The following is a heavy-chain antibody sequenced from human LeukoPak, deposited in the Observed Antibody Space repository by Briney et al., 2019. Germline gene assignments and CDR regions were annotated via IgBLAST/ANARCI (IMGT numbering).Heavy chain of an antibody. Sequence: PTGASLRLSCAASGFTLSNYAVGWVRQAAGKGLEWVSAVSGRETSTYHTDSVKGRFTISRDNSKNTLYLQTNSLSAEGTAIYYCAKWGSYDVWTGYYDSDYWGQGTLVTVSS. CDR1: GFTLSNYA. CDR3: AKWGSYDVWTGYYDSDY. V-gene: IGHV3-23*01. CDR2: VSGRETST. D-gene: IGHD3-3*01. J-gene: IGHJ4*02.